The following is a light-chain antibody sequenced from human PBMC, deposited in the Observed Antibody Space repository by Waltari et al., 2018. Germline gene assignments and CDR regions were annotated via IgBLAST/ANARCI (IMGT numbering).Light chain of an antibody. V-gene: IGLV2-23*03. Sequence: QSALTQPASVSGSPGQSITISCTGTSSDVGSYNLVSWYQQHPGKAPKLMIYEGSKRPSGVSNRFSGSKSGNTASLRISGLQAEDEADYYGCSYAGSSTFEVFGGGTKLTVL. CDR2: EGS. CDR1: SSDVGSYNL. J-gene: IGLJ2*01. CDR3: CSYAGSSTFEV.